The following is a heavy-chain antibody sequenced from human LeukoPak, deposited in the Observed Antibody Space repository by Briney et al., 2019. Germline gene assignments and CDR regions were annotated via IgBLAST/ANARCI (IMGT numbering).Heavy chain of an antibody. CDR1: GYTFTSYG. Sequence: ASVKVTFKASGYTFTSYGISWVRQARGEGLAWMGWISASNGNTNYAQKLEGRATMTTDTSTSTAYMELRRLRSDDTAMYYCARPYCSSTSCYRRVPNTFDYCGQGTLVTVSS. CDR3: ARPYCSSTSCYRRVPNTFDY. CDR2: ISASNGNT. V-gene: IGHV1-18*01. J-gene: IGHJ4*02. D-gene: IGHD2-2*01.